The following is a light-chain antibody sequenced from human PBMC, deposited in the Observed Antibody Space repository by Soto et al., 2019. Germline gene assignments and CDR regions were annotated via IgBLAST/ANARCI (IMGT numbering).Light chain of an antibody. CDR2: AAS. V-gene: IGKV1-39*01. CDR1: QSISSY. CDR3: QQSYSTPPG. Sequence: DIQMTQSPSSLSASVGDRFTITCRASQSISSYLNWYQQKPGKAPKLLIYAASSLQSGVPSRFSGSGSGTDFTLTISSLQPEDFATYYCQQSYSTPPGFGQGTKVEIK. J-gene: IGKJ1*01.